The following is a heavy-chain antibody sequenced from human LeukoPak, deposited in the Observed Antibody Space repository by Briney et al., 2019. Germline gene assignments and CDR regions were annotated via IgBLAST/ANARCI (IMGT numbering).Heavy chain of an antibody. V-gene: IGHV1-2*02. CDR3: ARDRGSSWFADY. D-gene: IGHD6-13*01. CDR1: RYIFTSYY. Sequence: ASVKVSCKASRYIFTSYYIHWVRQAPGQGLEWMGWINPNNGGTKYGKKFQGRVTMTSDKSISTAYMELSRLRYDDTAMYYCARDRGSSWFADYWGQGTLVTVSS. CDR2: INPNNGGT. J-gene: IGHJ4*02.